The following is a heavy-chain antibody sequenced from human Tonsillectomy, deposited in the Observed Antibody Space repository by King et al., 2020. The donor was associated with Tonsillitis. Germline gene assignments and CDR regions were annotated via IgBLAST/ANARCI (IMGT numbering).Heavy chain of an antibody. CDR3: ARDAELTMPHYYFDY. J-gene: IGHJ4*02. D-gene: IGHD2/OR15-2a*01. CDR2: IWYDGSNK. V-gene: IGHV3-33*08. Sequence: QVQLVESGGGVVQPGRSLRLSCAASGFTFSSYGMHWVRQAPGKGLEWVAVIWYDGSNKYYADSVKGRFTISRDNSKNTLYLQMNSLRAEDTAVYYCARDAELTMPHYYFDYWGQGTLVTVSS. CDR1: GFTFSSYG.